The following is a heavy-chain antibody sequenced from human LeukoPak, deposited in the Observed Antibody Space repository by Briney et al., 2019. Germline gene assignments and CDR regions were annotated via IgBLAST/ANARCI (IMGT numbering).Heavy chain of an antibody. D-gene: IGHD1-26*01. V-gene: IGHV3-21*01. CDR1: GFTVSSNY. CDR2: ISSSSSYI. CDR3: ARDRLVGEGWFDP. J-gene: IGHJ5*02. Sequence: PGGSLRLSCAASGFTVSSNYMNWVRQAPGKGLEWVSSISSSSSYIYYADSVKGRFTISRDNAKNSLYLQMNSLRAEDTAVYYCARDRLVGEGWFDPWGQGTLVTVSS.